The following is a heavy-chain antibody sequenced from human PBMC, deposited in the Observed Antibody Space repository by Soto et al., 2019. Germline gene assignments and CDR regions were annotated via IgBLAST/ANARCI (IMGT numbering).Heavy chain of an antibody. CDR1: GYTFTSYA. D-gene: IGHD1-26*01. J-gene: IGHJ4*02. Sequence: QVQLVQSGAEVKKPGASVKVSCKASGYTFTSYAMHWVRQAPGQRLEWMGWINAGNGNTKYSQKFQGRVTITRDTSASTAYMELSSLRSEDTAVYYCARDVLVGAKYYFDYWGQGTLVTVSS. V-gene: IGHV1-3*01. CDR2: INAGNGNT. CDR3: ARDVLVGAKYYFDY.